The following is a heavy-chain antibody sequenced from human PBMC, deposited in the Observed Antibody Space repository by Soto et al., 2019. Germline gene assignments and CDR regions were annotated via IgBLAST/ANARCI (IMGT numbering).Heavy chain of an antibody. CDR3: AKSRDAYNFYFYYGMDV. Sequence: GGSLRLSCAASGFTFSNYGMHWVRQTPGKGLEWVALILYDGSNKYYGDSVKGRFTISRDNSKNTLYLQVSSLRAEDTAAYYCAKSRDAYNFYFYYGMDVWGQGTTVTVSS. CDR2: ILYDGSNK. V-gene: IGHV3-30*18. D-gene: IGHD2-2*01. J-gene: IGHJ6*02. CDR1: GFTFSNYG.